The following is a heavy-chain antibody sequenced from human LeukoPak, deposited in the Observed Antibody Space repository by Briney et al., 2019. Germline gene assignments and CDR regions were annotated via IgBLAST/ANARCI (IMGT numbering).Heavy chain of an antibody. D-gene: IGHD6-19*01. V-gene: IGHV3-23*01. J-gene: IGHJ4*02. Sequence: AGGSLRLSCAASGFTFSSYGMSWVRQAPGKGLEWVSTISGSGGNTYYADSVKGRFTLSRDSSKNTLYLQMNSLRTEDTAVYYCARDPFGSGWYGNLDYWGQGTLVTVSS. CDR3: ARDPFGSGWYGNLDY. CDR1: GFTFSSYG. CDR2: ISGSGGNT.